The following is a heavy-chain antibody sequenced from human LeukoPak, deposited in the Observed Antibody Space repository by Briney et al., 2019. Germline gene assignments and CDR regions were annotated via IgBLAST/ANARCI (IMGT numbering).Heavy chain of an antibody. Sequence: PSGPLSLTCAVSGGSISSCYWSWIRQPPGEGLEWIGYFYYSGSTNYNPSLKSRVTISVDTAKNHFSLKLSSVTAADTAVYYCARGPGGYSYGYYFNYWGQGTLVTVSS. CDR3: ARGPGGYSYGYYFNY. J-gene: IGHJ4*02. CDR1: GGSISSCY. V-gene: IGHV4-59*01. CDR2: FYYSGST. D-gene: IGHD5-18*01.